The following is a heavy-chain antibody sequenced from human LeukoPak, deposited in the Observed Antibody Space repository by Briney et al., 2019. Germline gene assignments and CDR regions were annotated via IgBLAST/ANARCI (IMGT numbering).Heavy chain of an antibody. J-gene: IGHJ4*02. D-gene: IGHD2-2*01. CDR3: AKGYCSSTYCSLDY. V-gene: IGHV3-23*01. Sequence: GGSLRLSCAASGFTFSSYAMSWVRQAPGKGLEWVSAISGRGGGTYYADSVKGRFTISRDNSKNTLYLQMNSLRVEDTAVNYCAKGYCSSTYCSLDYWGQGTLVTVSS. CDR2: ISGRGGGT. CDR1: GFTFSSYA.